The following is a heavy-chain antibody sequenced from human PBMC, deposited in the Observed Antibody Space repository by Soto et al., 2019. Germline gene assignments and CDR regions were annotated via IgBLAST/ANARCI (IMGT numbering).Heavy chain of an antibody. D-gene: IGHD3-22*01. J-gene: IGHJ6*02. Sequence: QVQLVQSGAEVKKPGASVKVSCKASGYTFTSYYMHWVRQAPGQGLEWMGIINPSGGSTSYAQKFQGRVTRTRDTSTSTVYMELSSLRSEDTAVYYCARDLGVVVVISGMDVWGQGTTVTVSS. CDR2: INPSGGST. CDR3: ARDLGVVVVISGMDV. V-gene: IGHV1-46*01. CDR1: GYTFTSYY.